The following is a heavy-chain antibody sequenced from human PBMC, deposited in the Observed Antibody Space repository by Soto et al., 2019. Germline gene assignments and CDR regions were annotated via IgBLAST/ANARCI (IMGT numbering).Heavy chain of an antibody. V-gene: IGHV3-74*01. CDR2: IDDGSGT. Sequence: EGQLVESGGGLVQPGGSLRLSCAASGLTLSNQWMHWVRQAPGKGLVWVSRIDDGSGTSYADSVKGRFTVSRDSAKNTLYLQMNSLRAEDTAVYYCTSVFYNWGQGTLVTVSS. CDR3: TSVFYN. CDR1: GLTLSNQW. J-gene: IGHJ4*02.